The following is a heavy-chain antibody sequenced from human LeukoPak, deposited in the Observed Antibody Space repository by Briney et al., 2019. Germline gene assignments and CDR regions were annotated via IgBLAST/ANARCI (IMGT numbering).Heavy chain of an antibody. D-gene: IGHD1-26*01. J-gene: IGHJ4*02. V-gene: IGHV1-2*02. Sequence: ASVKVSCKASGYTFTGYYMHWVRQAPGQGLEWMGWINPNSGGTNYAQKFQGRVTMTRDTSISTAYMELSRLRSDDTAVYYCARDVEEWELHDYFDYWGQGTLVTVSS. CDR3: ARDVEEWELHDYFDY. CDR1: GYTFTGYY. CDR2: INPNSGGT.